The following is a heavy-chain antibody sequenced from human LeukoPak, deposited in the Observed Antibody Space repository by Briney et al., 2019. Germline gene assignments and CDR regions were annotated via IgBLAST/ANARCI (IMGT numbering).Heavy chain of an antibody. J-gene: IGHJ4*02. Sequence: SETLSLTCTVSGYSISTGYYWGWIRQPAGKGLEWIGHIYTSGSTHYNPSLKSRATISADTSKNQFSLNLSSVTAADTAVYFRARGGDYDVLTGYHYYFDYWGQGTLVTVSS. V-gene: IGHV4-61*09. CDR2: IYTSGST. CDR1: GYSISTGYY. D-gene: IGHD3-9*01. CDR3: ARGGDYDVLTGYHYYFDY.